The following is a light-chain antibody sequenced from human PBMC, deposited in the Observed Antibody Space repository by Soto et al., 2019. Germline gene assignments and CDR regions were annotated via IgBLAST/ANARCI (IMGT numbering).Light chain of an antibody. V-gene: IGKV3-20*01. CDR2: GAS. CDR1: QSVSSSY. CDR3: QQHGSSPRT. Sequence: EIVLTQSPGTLSLSPGGRVTLSCRASQSVSSSYLAWYQQIPGQAPRLLLYGASRRATGIPDRFSGSGSGTDFTLTISRLEPEDFAVYYCQQHGSSPRTFGQGTKVEIK. J-gene: IGKJ1*01.